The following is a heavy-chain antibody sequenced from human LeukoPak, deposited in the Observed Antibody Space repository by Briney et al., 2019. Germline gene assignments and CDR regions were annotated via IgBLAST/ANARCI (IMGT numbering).Heavy chain of an antibody. Sequence: GGSLRLSCAASGFTFSSYEMNWVRQAPGKGLEWVSYISSSGSTIYYADSVKGRFTISRDNAKNSLYLQMNSLRAEDTAVYYCARSSQARLWDDYWGQGTLVTVSS. CDR3: ARSSQARLWDDY. CDR2: ISSSGSTI. CDR1: GFTFSSYE. J-gene: IGHJ4*02. V-gene: IGHV3-48*03. D-gene: IGHD5-18*01.